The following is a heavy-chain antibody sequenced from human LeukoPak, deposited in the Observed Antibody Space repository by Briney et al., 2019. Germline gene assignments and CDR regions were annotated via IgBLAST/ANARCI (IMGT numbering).Heavy chain of an antibody. D-gene: IGHD1-26*01. CDR1: GFIFRNYG. V-gene: IGHV3-33*05. CDR2: ILYDGSNK. Sequence: GGSLRLSCAASGFIFRNYGMHWVRQAPGKGLEWVALILYDGSNKYYADSVKGRFSISRDNSKNTLYLQMNSLRAEDTAVYYCATVRRSGTYHSDNWGQGTLVTVSS. CDR3: ATVRRSGTYHSDN. J-gene: IGHJ4*02.